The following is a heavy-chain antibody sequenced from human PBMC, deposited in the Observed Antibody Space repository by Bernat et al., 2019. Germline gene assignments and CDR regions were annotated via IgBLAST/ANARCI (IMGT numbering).Heavy chain of an antibody. D-gene: IGHD6-19*01. CDR3: AKVFEMYSSGWSTLPHLDY. J-gene: IGHJ4*02. CDR1: GFTFSSYG. Sequence: QVHLVESEGGVVQPGGSLRLSCEASGFTFSSYGMHWVRQAPGKGLEWVAVISYDGSNKYYGDSVKGRFTISRDNSKNTLYLQMNSLRAEDTAVYYCAKVFEMYSSGWSTLPHLDYWGQGSLVTVSS. V-gene: IGHV3-30*18. CDR2: ISYDGSNK.